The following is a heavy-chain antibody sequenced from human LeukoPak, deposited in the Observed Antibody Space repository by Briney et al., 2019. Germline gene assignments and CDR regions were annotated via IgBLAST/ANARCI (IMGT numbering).Heavy chain of an antibody. CDR3: ARSLPPGALFATFRFLEWLFHAFDI. Sequence: GGSLRLSCAASGFTVSSNYMSWVRQAPGKGLEWVSVIYSGGSTYYADSVKGRFTISRDNSKNTLYLQMNSLRAEDTAVYYCARSLPPGALFATFRFLEWLFHAFDIWGQGTMVTVSS. V-gene: IGHV3-53*01. D-gene: IGHD3-3*01. J-gene: IGHJ3*02. CDR2: IYSGGST. CDR1: GFTVSSNY.